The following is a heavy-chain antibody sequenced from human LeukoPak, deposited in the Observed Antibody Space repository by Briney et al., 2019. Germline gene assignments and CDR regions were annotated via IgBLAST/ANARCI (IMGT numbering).Heavy chain of an antibody. J-gene: IGHJ4*02. CDR2: ISSSSSTI. D-gene: IGHD3-22*01. CDR1: GLTVSSYG. V-gene: IGHV3-48*02. Sequence: GGSLRLSCGASGLTVSSYGMNWVRQAPGKGLEWVSYISSSSSTIYYADSVKGRFTISRDNAKNSLYLQMNSLRDEDTAVYYCARDPRGYYVVPDYWGQGTLVTVSS. CDR3: ARDPRGYYVVPDY.